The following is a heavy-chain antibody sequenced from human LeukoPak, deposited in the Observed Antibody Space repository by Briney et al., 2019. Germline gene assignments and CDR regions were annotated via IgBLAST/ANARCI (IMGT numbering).Heavy chain of an antibody. CDR1: GGSISSSSYY. Sequence: KASETLSLTCSVSGGSISSSSYYWGWIRQPPGKGLEWIGSIYYSGSTYYNPSLKSRVTISVDTSKNQFSLKLSSVIAADTAVYYCARHRPKYYYDSSGPLDYWGQGTLVTVSS. D-gene: IGHD3-22*01. J-gene: IGHJ4*02. CDR3: ARHRPKYYYDSSGPLDY. CDR2: IYYSGST. V-gene: IGHV4-39*01.